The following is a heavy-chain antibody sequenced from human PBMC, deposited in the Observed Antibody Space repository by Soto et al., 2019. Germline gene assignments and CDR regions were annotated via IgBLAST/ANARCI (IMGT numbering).Heavy chain of an antibody. CDR3: ARINGCQLDD. CDR1: SGSISVTNVF. Sequence: SETLSLTCTVSSGSISVTNVFWGWVRQPPGKGLEWIGNVDYSGTAYFSPSLATRVTFHVDTSKNQFSLTLYSVTAADTAVDYCARINGCQLDDWGQGSLVTGPS. CDR2: VDYSGTA. V-gene: IGHV4-39*01. J-gene: IGHJ4*02.